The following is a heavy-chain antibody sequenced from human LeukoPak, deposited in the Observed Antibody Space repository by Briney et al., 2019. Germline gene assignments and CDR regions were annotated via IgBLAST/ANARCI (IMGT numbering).Heavy chain of an antibody. D-gene: IGHD4-17*01. CDR2: INPSGGST. J-gene: IGHJ4*02. CDR3: ARDLGGDYKGARFDY. V-gene: IGHV1-46*01. CDR1: GYTFTSYY. Sequence: GESLKISCKGSGYTFTSYYMHWVRQAPGQGLEWMGIINPSGGSTSYAQKFQGRVTMTRDMSTSTVYMELSSLRSEDTAVYYCARDLGGDYKGARFDYWGQGTLVTVSS.